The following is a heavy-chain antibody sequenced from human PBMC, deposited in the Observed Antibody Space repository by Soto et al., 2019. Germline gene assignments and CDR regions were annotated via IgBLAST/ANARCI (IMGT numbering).Heavy chain of an antibody. Sequence: QVQLVQSGAEVKKPGSSVTVSCKASGGTFSSYAISWVRQAPGQGLEWMGGIIPIFGTANYAQKFQGKVTIPADESTSTAYMELSSMRSEDTAEYYCAGFSDGGSGWYSEGYYFDYWGQGTLVTVSS. D-gene: IGHD6-19*01. CDR2: IIPIFGTA. J-gene: IGHJ4*02. CDR1: GGTFSSYA. CDR3: AGFSDGGSGWYSEGYYFDY. V-gene: IGHV1-69*01.